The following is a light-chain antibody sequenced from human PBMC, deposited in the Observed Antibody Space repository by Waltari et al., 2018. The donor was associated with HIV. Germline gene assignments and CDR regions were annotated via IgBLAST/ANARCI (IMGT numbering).Light chain of an antibody. J-gene: IGLJ2*01. CDR2: DVN. Sequence: HSALTQPRSVSGSPGQSVTISCTGTSSDIGAYDYVSWFQKFPGRAPKLLIFDVNKRPSGVPVRFSCFKSGATTSLTISGLQPDDESDYFCSSYGGVASYLIFGGGTTLTVL. V-gene: IGLV2-11*01. CDR1: SSDIGAYDY. CDR3: SSYGGVASYLI.